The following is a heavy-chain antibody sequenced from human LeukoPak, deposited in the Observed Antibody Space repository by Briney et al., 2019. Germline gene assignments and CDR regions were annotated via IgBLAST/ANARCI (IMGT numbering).Heavy chain of an antibody. J-gene: IGHJ4*02. V-gene: IGHV3-23*01. CDR2: ISGSGGST. Sequence: GGSLRLSCAASGFTFSSYAMSWVRQAPGKGLEWVSAISGSGGSTYYADSVKGRFTISRDNSKNTLYLQMSSLRAEDTALYYCAKGRFYFDTGGLDPFDYWGQGALVTVSS. CDR3: AKGRFYFDTGGLDPFDY. D-gene: IGHD3-22*01. CDR1: GFTFSSYA.